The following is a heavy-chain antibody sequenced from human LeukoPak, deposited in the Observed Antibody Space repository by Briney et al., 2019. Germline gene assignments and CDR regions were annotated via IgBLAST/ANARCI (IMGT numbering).Heavy chain of an antibody. D-gene: IGHD3-22*01. V-gene: IGHV3-23*01. CDR3: AKDLGGYDY. Sequence: PGGSLRLSCAASGFTFSSYGMSWVRQAPGKGLEWVSSIIGSGGSTYYADSVKGRFTISRDNSQNTLYLQMNSLRAEDTAVYYCAKDLGGYDYWGQGTLVTVSS. CDR2: IIGSGGST. CDR1: GFTFSSYG. J-gene: IGHJ4*02.